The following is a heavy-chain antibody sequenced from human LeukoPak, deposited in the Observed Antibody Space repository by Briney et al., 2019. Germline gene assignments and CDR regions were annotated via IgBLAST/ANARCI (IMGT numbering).Heavy chain of an antibody. V-gene: IGHV4-59*12. Sequence: PSETLSLTCTVSGGSISSYYWSWIRQPPGKGLEWIGYIYYSGSTNYNPSLKSRVTISVDTSKNQFSLKLSSVTAADTAVYYCARPKYSYGFHAFDIWGQGTMVTVSS. CDR2: IYYSGST. D-gene: IGHD5-18*01. CDR3: ARPKYSYGFHAFDI. J-gene: IGHJ3*02. CDR1: GGSISSYY.